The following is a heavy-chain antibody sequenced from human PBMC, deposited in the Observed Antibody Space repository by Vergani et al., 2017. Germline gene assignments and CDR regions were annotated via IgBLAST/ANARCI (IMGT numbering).Heavy chain of an antibody. CDR3: ATKSCGTPGCQIGYFRE. CDR1: GFTSSYYG. D-gene: IGHD1-1*01. CDR2: ISYDGTQK. J-gene: IGHJ1*01. V-gene: IGHV3-30*03. Sequence: QVHLVESGGGVVQPGRSLRLSCVVSGFTSSYYGTHWVRQAPGKGLEWVAVISYDGTQKYYADSVKGRFTISRDNSKSTLYLQMYSLRTEDTAEYYCATKSCGTPGCQIGYFREWGQGTLVTVSS.